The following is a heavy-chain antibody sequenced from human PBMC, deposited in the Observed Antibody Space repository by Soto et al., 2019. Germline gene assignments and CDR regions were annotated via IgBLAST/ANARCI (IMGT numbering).Heavy chain of an antibody. D-gene: IGHD5-18*01. CDR1: GYTFTSYA. J-gene: IGHJ6*02. V-gene: IGHV1-3*01. CDR2: INAGNGNT. Sequence: ASVKVSCKASGYTFTSYAMHWVRQAPGQRLEWVGWINAGNGNTKYSQKFQGRVTITRDTSASTAYMELSSLRSEDTAVYYCARPGWGAMVYYGMDVWGQGTTVTVSS. CDR3: ARPGWGAMVYYGMDV.